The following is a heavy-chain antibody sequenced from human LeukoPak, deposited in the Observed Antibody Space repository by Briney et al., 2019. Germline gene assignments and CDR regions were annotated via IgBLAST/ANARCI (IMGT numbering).Heavy chain of an antibody. V-gene: IGHV3-23*01. CDR1: GGSISSGGYY. D-gene: IGHD3-3*01. J-gene: IGHJ4*02. Sequence: ETLSLTCTVSGGSISSGGYYWSWVRQAPGMGLEWVSAISGSGGSTYYADSLKGRFTISRDNSKNTLYLQMNSLRAEDTAVYYCAKSWRSFWSGYYKDYWGQGTLVTVSS. CDR2: ISGSGGST. CDR3: AKSWRSFWSGYYKDY.